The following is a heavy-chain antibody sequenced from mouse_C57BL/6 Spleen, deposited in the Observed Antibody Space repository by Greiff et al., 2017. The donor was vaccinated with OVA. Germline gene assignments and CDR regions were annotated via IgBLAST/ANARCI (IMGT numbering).Heavy chain of an antibody. D-gene: IGHD1-1*01. CDR3: ARSPSFITTVVSYYAMDY. CDR2: IHPNSGST. CDR1: GYTFTSYW. J-gene: IGHJ4*01. V-gene: IGHV1-64*01. Sequence: QVQLQQPGAELVKPGASVKLSCKASGYTFTSYWMHWVKQRPGQGLEWIGMIHPNSGSTNTNEKFKRQATLTVDKSSSTAYMQLSSLTSEDSAVYYCARSPSFITTVVSYYAMDYWGQGTSVTVSS.